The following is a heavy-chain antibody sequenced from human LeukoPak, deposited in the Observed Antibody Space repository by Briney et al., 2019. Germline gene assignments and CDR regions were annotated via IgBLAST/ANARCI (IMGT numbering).Heavy chain of an antibody. Sequence: PGRSPRLSCAASGFTFDDYAMHWVRQAPGKGLEWVSGISWNSGSIGYADSVKGRFTISRDNAKNSLYLQMNSLRAEDTALYYCAKGRGPLDYWGQGTLVTVSS. CDR1: GFTFDDYA. CDR3: AKGRGPLDY. D-gene: IGHD3-10*01. CDR2: ISWNSGSI. V-gene: IGHV3-9*01. J-gene: IGHJ4*02.